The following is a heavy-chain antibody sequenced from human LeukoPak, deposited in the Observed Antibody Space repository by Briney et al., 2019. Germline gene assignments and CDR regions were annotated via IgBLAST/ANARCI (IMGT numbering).Heavy chain of an antibody. CDR2: INPSGGSA. D-gene: IGHD6-6*01. Sequence: ASVKVSCKASGYTFTNYYIHWVRQAPGQGLEWTGIINPSGGSASYAQKFQGRVTMTRDTSTSTVYMELSSLRSEDTAVYYCAREGPYSDSSRSRFDYWGQGTLVTVSS. V-gene: IGHV1-46*01. J-gene: IGHJ4*02. CDR3: AREGPYSDSSRSRFDY. CDR1: GYTFTNYY.